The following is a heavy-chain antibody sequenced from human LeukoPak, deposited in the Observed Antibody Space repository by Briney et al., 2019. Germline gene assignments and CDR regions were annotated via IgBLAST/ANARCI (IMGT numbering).Heavy chain of an antibody. CDR2: FSHSGGT. V-gene: IGHV4-34*01. D-gene: IGHD2-2*01. CDR3: ARRQLDRRYCSGTSCRTFDY. CDR1: GGSFSGYY. J-gene: IGHJ4*02. Sequence: SETLSLTCAVYGGSFSGYYWSWIRQPPGKGLEWIGEFSHSGGTNYNSSLKSRVTISVDTAKNQFSLKLSSVTAADAAVYYCARRQLDRRYCSGTSCRTFDYWGQGTLVTVSS.